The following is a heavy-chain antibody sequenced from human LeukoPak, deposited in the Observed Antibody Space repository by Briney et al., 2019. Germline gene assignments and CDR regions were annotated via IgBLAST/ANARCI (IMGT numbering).Heavy chain of an antibody. CDR3: ASFHLNDYGDYEWGNWFGP. D-gene: IGHD4-17*01. CDR1: GGSISSGGYY. Sequence: PSQTLSLTCTVSGGSISSGGYYWSWIRQHPGKGLEWIGYIYYSGSTYYNPSLKSRVTISVDTSKNQFSLKLSSVTAADTAVYYCASFHLNDYGDYEWGNWFGPWGQETLVTVSS. CDR2: IYYSGST. V-gene: IGHV4-31*03. J-gene: IGHJ5*02.